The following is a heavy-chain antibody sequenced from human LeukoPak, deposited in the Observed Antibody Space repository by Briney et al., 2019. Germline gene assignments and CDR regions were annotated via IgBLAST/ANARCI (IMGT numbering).Heavy chain of an antibody. V-gene: IGHV4-39*01. D-gene: IGHD2-15*01. CDR3: SSGYCSGGSCYPPDY. Sequence: PSETLSLTCTVSGGSISSSSYYWGWIRQPPGKGLEWIGSIYYSGSTYYNPSLKSRVTISVDTSRNQFSLKLSSVTAADTAVYYCSSGYCSGGSCYPPDYWGQGTLVTVSS. J-gene: IGHJ4*02. CDR1: GGSISSSSYY. CDR2: IYYSGST.